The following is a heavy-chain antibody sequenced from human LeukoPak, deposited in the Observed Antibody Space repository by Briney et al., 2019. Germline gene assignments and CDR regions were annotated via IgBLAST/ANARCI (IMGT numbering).Heavy chain of an antibody. V-gene: IGHV4-59*01. D-gene: IGHD3-9*01. CDR2: VYSSGST. J-gene: IGHJ4*02. CDR1: GGSISSYY. CDR3: ARFEGYDILTGYSYYFDY. Sequence: PSETLSLTSSISGGSISSYYWNWIRQPPGKGLEWIGHVYSSGSTNYSPSFKSRVTMLVDTSKNQLSLKLSSVTAADTAIYYCARFEGYDILTGYSYYFDYWGRGALVTVSS.